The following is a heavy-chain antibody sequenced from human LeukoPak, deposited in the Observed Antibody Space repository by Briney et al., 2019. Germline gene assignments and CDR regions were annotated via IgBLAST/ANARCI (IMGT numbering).Heavy chain of an antibody. CDR2: IYASGST. CDR3: GRAGGVGTTSFDY. J-gene: IGHJ4*02. Sequence: SETLSLTCTVSGGSISSGSSYYWSWIRQPAGKRLEWIGRIYASGSTYYNPSLKSRVTISVDTSKNQFSLKLSSVTAADTAVYYCGRAGGVGTTSFDYLGQGTLVTVSS. V-gene: IGHV4-61*02. D-gene: IGHD3-16*01. CDR1: GGSISSGSSYY.